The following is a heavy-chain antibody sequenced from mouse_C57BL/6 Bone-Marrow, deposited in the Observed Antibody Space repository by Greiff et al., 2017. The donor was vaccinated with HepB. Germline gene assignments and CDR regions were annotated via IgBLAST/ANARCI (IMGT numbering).Heavy chain of an antibody. V-gene: IGHV1-54*01. CDR2: INPGSGGT. CDR1: GYAFTNYL. CDR3: ARGTSTMVRPWYFDV. J-gene: IGHJ1*03. Sequence: VQLQQSGAELVRPGTSVKVSCKASGYAFTNYLIEWVKQRPGQGLEWIGVINPGSGGTNYNEKFKGKATLTADKSSSTAYMQLSSLTSEDSAVYFWARGTSTMVRPWYFDVWGTGTTVTVSS. D-gene: IGHD2-2*01.